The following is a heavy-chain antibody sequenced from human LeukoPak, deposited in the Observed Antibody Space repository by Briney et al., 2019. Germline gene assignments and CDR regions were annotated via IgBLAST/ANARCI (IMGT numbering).Heavy chain of an antibody. Sequence: PSQTLSLTCTVSGGSISSGGYYWSWIRQHPGKGLEWIGYIYYSGSTYYNPSLKSRVTISVDTSKNQFSLKLSSVTAADTAVCYCARDRSSGFDYWGQGTLVTVSS. CDR2: IYYSGST. D-gene: IGHD3-22*01. J-gene: IGHJ4*02. CDR1: GGSISSGGYY. CDR3: ARDRSSGFDY. V-gene: IGHV4-31*03.